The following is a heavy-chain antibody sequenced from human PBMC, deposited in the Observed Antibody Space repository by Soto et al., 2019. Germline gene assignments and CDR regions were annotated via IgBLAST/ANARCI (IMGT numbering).Heavy chain of an antibody. D-gene: IGHD6-13*01. J-gene: IGHJ3*02. CDR1: GFTFSSYA. V-gene: IGHV3-30*18. CDR3: VKWSSSWPNAVFDI. CDR2: ISYDGSNK. Sequence: HPGGSLRLSCAAGGFTFSSYAMHWVRQAPGKGLEWVAFISYDGSNKYYADSVKGRFTISRDNSKNTLYLQMNSLRAEDTAVYYCVKWSSSWPNAVFDIPGQGTIVTVS.